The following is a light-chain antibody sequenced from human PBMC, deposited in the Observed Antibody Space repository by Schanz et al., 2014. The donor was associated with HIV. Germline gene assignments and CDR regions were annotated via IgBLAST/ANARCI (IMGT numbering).Light chain of an antibody. CDR3: GALSTSDAPV. V-gene: IGLV2-14*01. CDR1: SSDVGGHDR. J-gene: IGLJ1*01. CDR2: EVS. Sequence: QSVLTQPASVSGSPGQSVTISCTGTSSDVGGHDRVSWYQQHPGKAPKLMIYEVSKRPSGVPDRFSGSRSGNTASLTIFDLQPEDEADYYCGALSTSDAPVFGTGTKLTVL.